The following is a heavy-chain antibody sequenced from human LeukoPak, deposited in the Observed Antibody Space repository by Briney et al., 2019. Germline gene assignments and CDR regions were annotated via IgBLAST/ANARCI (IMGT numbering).Heavy chain of an antibody. J-gene: IGHJ5*02. V-gene: IGHV1-18*01. CDR1: GYTFTSYG. D-gene: IGHD3-22*01. Sequence: GASVKVSCKASGYTFTSYGISWVRQAPGQGLEWMGWISAYNGNTNYAQKFQGRVTMTRNTSISTAYMELSSLRSEDTAVYYCAREDYYDSGSFDPWGQGTLVTVSS. CDR2: ISAYNGNT. CDR3: AREDYYDSGSFDP.